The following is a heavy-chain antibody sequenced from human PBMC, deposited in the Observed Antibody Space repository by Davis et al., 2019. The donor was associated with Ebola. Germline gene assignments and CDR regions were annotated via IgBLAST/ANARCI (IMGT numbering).Heavy chain of an antibody. J-gene: IGHJ4*02. CDR2: ISGSGGST. CDR3: ARAISWNYYFDY. V-gene: IGHV3-23*01. CDR1: GFTFSSYA. Sequence: GGSLRLSCAASGFTFSSYAMSWVRQAPGKGLEWVSAISGSGGSTYYADSVEGRFTISRDNAKNSLYLQMNSLRTEDTAVYYCARAISWNYYFDYWGQGSLVTVSS. D-gene: IGHD1-7*01.